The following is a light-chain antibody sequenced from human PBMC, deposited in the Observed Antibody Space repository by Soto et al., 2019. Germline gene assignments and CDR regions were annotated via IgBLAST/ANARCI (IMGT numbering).Light chain of an antibody. CDR3: SSYTSSSTVV. J-gene: IGLJ2*01. V-gene: IGLV2-14*01. Sequence: QSALTQPASVSGSPGQSITISCTGTSSDVGGYNYVSWYQQHPGKAPKLMMYDVSNRPSGVSNRFSGSKSGNTASLTISGLQAEDEADYYCSSYTSSSTVVFGGGTKVTLL. CDR1: SSDVGGYNY. CDR2: DVS.